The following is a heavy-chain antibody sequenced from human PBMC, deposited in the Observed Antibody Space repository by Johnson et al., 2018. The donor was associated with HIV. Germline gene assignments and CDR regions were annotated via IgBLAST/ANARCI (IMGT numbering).Heavy chain of an antibody. J-gene: IGHJ3*01. V-gene: IGHV3-30*04. CDR3: ARDGKRENDYGEHVELITILDV. Sequence: QVQLVESGGGVVQPGRSLRLSCAGSGFRFSDYAIHWVRQAPGKGLEWVAVISSDGTKNYYSDSVQGRFTISRDHSKNTIYLEMNSPRGEDTALFYCARDGKRENDYGEHVELITILDVWGQGTMVTVSS. CDR1: GFRFSDYA. CDR2: ISSDGTKN. D-gene: IGHD4-17*01.